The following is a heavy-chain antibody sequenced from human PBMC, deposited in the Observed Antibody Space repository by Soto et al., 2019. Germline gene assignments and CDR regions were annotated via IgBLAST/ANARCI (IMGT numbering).Heavy chain of an antibody. CDR2: IYSGDNT. J-gene: IGHJ6*02. Sequence: PGGSLRLSCTASGFTVSSNYMRWVRQAPGKGLDWVSVIYSGDNTYYADSVKGRFTISRDNSKNTLYLQMNSLRAEDTAVYYCARDSPPITAAGTYGYYYYGMDVWGQGT. CDR3: ARDSPPITAAGTYGYYYYGMDV. CDR1: GFTVSSNY. D-gene: IGHD6-13*01. V-gene: IGHV3-66*01.